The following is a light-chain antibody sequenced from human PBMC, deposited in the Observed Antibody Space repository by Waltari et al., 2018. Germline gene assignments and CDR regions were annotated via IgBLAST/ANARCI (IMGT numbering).Light chain of an antibody. CDR3: QTGGHGTWV. V-gene: IGLV4-69*01. CDR1: SGHSSNV. CDR2: VNSDGSH. Sequence: QLVLTQSPSVSASLGASVKLTCTLSSGHSSNVIAWHQQQPGKGPRYLMKVNSDGSHSKGDGSPDRCSGASSGPERYLTISSLQSDDEADYYGQTGGHGTWVFGGGTKLTVL. J-gene: IGLJ3*02.